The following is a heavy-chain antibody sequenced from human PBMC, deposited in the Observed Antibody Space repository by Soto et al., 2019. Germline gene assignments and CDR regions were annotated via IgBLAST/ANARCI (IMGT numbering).Heavy chain of an antibody. Sequence: QLVESGGGLVKPGGSLRVSCAASRFAFSSYSMHWVRQAPMKGLEWVASINSVASYVYYADSVEGRFTIPRDNAKNSVYLQRNSLRAEDTAVYYCTRDRSSFMRGRIRGPYGGLDVWGQGTTVLVS. J-gene: IGHJ6*02. CDR2: INSVASYV. CDR3: TRDRSSFMRGRIRGPYGGLDV. CDR1: RFAFSSYS. D-gene: IGHD3-10*01. V-gene: IGHV3-21*01.